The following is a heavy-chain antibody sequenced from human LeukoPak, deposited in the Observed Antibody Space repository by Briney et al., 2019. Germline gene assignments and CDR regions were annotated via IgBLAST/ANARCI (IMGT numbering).Heavy chain of an antibody. CDR1: GYTFTASY. Sequence: ASVKVSCKASGYTFTASYIHWVRQAPGQGLEWMGWINPNSGGTNYPQKFQGRVTMTRDTSITTAYMELSSLRSDDTAVYYCARVSRYSTNWYDYWGQGTLVTVSS. D-gene: IGHD6-13*01. J-gene: IGHJ5*01. V-gene: IGHV1-2*02. CDR2: INPNSGGT. CDR3: ARVSRYSTNWYDY.